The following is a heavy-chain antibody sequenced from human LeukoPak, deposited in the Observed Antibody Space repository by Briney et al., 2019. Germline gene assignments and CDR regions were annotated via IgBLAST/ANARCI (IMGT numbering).Heavy chain of an antibody. V-gene: IGHV3-23*01. D-gene: IGHD5-12*01. CDR2: ISSCGGTT. CDR3: AKALGSIVVTTTDY. CDR1: GFTFTSYA. J-gene: IGHJ4*02. Sequence: GGSLRLSCAASGFTFTSYAMSWVRQAPGKGLEWVSAISSCGGTTYYADSVKGRFTISRDNSKNTLYMQMHSLRAEDTAVYYCAKALGSIVVTTTDYWGQGTLVTVSS.